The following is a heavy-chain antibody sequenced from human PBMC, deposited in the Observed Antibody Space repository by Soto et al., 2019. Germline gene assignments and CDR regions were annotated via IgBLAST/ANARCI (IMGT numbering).Heavy chain of an antibody. Sequence: TGKGLEWVSAIGTAGDTYYPGSVKGRFTISRENAKNSLYLQMNSLRAGDTAVFFCGRGGPGKLASGFDISGQ. CDR3: GRGGPGKLASGFDI. J-gene: IGHJ3*02. V-gene: IGHV3-13*01. D-gene: IGHD3-10*01. CDR2: IGTAGDT.